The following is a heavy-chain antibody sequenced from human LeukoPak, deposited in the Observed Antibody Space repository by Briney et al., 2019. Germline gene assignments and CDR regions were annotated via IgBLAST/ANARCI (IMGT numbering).Heavy chain of an antibody. CDR3: ARDTFIAARQRFDY. V-gene: IGHV3-21*01. D-gene: IGHD6-6*01. CDR2: ISSSSSYI. Sequence: GGSLRLSCAASGFIFSSYSMNWVRQAPGKGLEWVSSISSSSSYIYYADSVKGRFTISRDNAKNSLYLQMNSLRAEDTAVYYCARDTFIAARQRFDYWGQGTLVTVSS. CDR1: GFIFSSYS. J-gene: IGHJ4*02.